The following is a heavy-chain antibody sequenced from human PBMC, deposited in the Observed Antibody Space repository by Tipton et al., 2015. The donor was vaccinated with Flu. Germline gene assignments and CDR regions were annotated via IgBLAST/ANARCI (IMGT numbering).Heavy chain of an antibody. V-gene: IGHV1-46*01. CDR2: IYPSGGGT. CDR3: ARDRGFCAYTFDY. D-gene: IGHD3-10*01. J-gene: IGHJ4*02. Sequence: QLVQSGAEVKKPGASVRISCTASGYTFTNYNMHWVRQAPGQGPEWMGIIYPSGGGTTYAQRFQGRVTWTRDKSTSTVYMELSSLRSEDTGFYYCARDRGFCAYTFDYWCQGTLVTVAS. CDR1: GYTFTNYN.